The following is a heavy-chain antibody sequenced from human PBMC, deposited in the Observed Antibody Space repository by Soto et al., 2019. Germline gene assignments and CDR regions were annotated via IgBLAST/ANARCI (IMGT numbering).Heavy chain of an antibody. CDR3: ATRHLPHCSYGTRNPFDF. V-gene: IGHV3-23*01. CDR2: ISVSGDST. J-gene: IGHJ4*02. D-gene: IGHD2-15*01. Sequence: GGSLTLSCAASGFTFSTYAMHWVRQAPGKGLEWVSTISVSGDSTYFADSVRGRFTIPRDNSKNTLYLQMNSLRADDTAMYYCATRHLPHCSYGTRNPFDFWCQGTLVTVSS. CDR1: GFTFSTYA.